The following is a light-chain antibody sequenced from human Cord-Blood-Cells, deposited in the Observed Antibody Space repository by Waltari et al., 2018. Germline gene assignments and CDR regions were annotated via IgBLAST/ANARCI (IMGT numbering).Light chain of an antibody. V-gene: IGKV1-8*01. CDR3: QQYYSYPRT. J-gene: IGKJ1*01. CDR2: VAS. Sequence: AIRMTQSPSSLSVSTGDRVTITCRASQGISSYLAWYQQKPGRAPKFLIYVASTLQSGVPSRFSGSGAGTDFTLTISCLQSEDFATYYCQQYYSYPRTFGQGTKVKIK. CDR1: QGISSY.